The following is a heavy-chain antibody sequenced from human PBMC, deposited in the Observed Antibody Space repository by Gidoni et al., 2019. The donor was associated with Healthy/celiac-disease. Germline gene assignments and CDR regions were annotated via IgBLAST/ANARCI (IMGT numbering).Heavy chain of an antibody. D-gene: IGHD3-10*01. CDR2: ISSSSSYI. Sequence: EVQLVESGGGLVKPGGSLRPPWAASGFTFSSYSMNWVRQAPGKGLEWVSSISSSSSYIYYADSVKGRFTISRDNAKNSLYLQMNSLRAEDTAVYYCARECGSGSYSPGSWGQGTLVTVSS. J-gene: IGHJ4*02. V-gene: IGHV3-21*01. CDR1: GFTFSSYS. CDR3: ARECGSGSYSPGS.